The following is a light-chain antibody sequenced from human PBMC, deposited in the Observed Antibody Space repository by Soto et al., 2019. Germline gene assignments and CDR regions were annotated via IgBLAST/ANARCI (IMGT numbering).Light chain of an antibody. J-gene: IGLJ2*01. CDR3: CSYAGSNNFVV. Sequence: QSVLTQPPSASGSPGQSVTFSCTGTSSDVGGYNYVSWYQQHPGKAPKLMIYEVSKRPSGVPDRFSGSKSGSTASLTVSGLQAEDEADYYCCSYAGSNNFVVFGGGTKLTVL. CDR2: EVS. CDR1: SSDVGGYNY. V-gene: IGLV2-8*01.